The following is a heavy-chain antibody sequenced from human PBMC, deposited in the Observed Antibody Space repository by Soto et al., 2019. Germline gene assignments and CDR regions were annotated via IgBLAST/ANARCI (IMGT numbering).Heavy chain of an antibody. D-gene: IGHD3-22*01. J-gene: IGHJ4*02. CDR1: GGTFSSYA. Sequence: QAQLVQSGAEVKKPGSSVKVACKASGGTFSSYAISWVRQAPGQGLEWMGGIIPIFGTANYAQKFQGRVTITADESTSTAYMELSSLRSEDTAVYYCARGVFYYDSSGYYYPYYFDYWGQGTLVTVSS. CDR3: ARGVFYYDSSGYYYPYYFDY. CDR2: IIPIFGTA. V-gene: IGHV1-69*01.